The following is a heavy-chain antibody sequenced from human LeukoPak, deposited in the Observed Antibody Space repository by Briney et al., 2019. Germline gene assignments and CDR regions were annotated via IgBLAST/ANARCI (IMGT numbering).Heavy chain of an antibody. CDR1: AYSFTTDW. CDR2: IYPGDSRT. V-gene: IGHV5-51*01. Sequence: GESLQISCKASAYSFTTDWIGWVRQMPGKGLEWMAVIYPGDSRTRYNPSFEGQISISADQSTSTAYLQWGSLKASDTALYYCACRKPLDTWSDPWGQGTLVTVSS. CDR3: ACRKPLDTWSDP. J-gene: IGHJ5*02.